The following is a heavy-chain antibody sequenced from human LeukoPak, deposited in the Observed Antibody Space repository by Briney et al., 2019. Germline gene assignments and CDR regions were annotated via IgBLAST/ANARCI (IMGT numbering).Heavy chain of an antibody. J-gene: IGHJ5*01. V-gene: IGHV3-11*01. CDR1: VFTFSDYY. D-gene: IGHD4-23*01. CDR3: ARDRGNSDPGDWFDS. CDR2: ISGSGSTV. Sequence: GGALRLSCAASVFTFSDYYMSWIRQAPGKGLEGVSYISGSGSTVYYAASVRGRFTISRDNAKNSLFLQLNSLRAADTAVYYCARDRGNSDPGDWFDSWGQGTLVTVSS.